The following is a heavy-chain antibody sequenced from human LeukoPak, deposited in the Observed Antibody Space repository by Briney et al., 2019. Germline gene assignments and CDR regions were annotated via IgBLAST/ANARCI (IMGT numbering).Heavy chain of an antibody. Sequence: PGRSLTLSCAASGFTFSSYGMHWVRQAPGKGLEWVAVISYDGSNKYYADSVKGRFTISRDNSKNTLFLQMNSLRAEDTAVYYCAKDSRSFDWALANPDYWGQGTLVTVSS. V-gene: IGHV3-30*18. CDR3: AKDSRSFDWALANPDY. D-gene: IGHD3-9*01. CDR1: GFTFSSYG. CDR2: ISYDGSNK. J-gene: IGHJ4*02.